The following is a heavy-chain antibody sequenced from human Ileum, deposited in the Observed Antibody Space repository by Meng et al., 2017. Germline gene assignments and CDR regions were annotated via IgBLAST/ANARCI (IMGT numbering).Heavy chain of an antibody. J-gene: IGHJ4*02. Sequence: HGPLQQWGAGLLKPPETLSLTCAGYGGSFSGYYWSWIRQPPGKGLEWIGEINHSGSTNYNPSLKSRVTISVDTSKNQFSLKLSSVTAADTAVYYCARVSSMIMVYGGSYFDYWGQGTLVTVSS. CDR1: GGSFSGYY. D-gene: IGHD2-8*01. CDR3: ARVSSMIMVYGGSYFDY. V-gene: IGHV4-34*02. CDR2: INHSGST.